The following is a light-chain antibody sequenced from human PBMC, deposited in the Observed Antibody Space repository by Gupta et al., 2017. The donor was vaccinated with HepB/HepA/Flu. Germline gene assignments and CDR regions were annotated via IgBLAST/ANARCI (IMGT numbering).Light chain of an antibody. CDR1: RSGLYTSNNKNY. Sequence: DIVMTQSPDSLAVSLGERATINCKSSRSGLYTSNNKNYLAWYRQKPGQPPKLLINWASTRESGVTDRVSGSGSGTDFTLTISSRQAEDVAVYYCQQEDNTPLTFGQGTKVEIK. CDR3: QQEDNTPLT. V-gene: IGKV4-1*01. CDR2: WAS. J-gene: IGKJ1*01.